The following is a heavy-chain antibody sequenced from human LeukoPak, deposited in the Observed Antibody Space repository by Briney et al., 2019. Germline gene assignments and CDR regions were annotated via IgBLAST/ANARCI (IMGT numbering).Heavy chain of an antibody. CDR3: ARDPTEGFEELLSPPDY. J-gene: IGHJ4*02. V-gene: IGHV3-20*04. Sequence: PGGSLRLSCAASGFTFSSYDIHWVRQAPGKGLEWVSGVTWNGGRTGYADSVKGRFTISRDSAKKSLYLQMNSLRAEDTALYYCARDPTEGFEELLSPPDYWGQGTLVTVSS. CDR2: VTWNGGRT. CDR1: GFTFSSYD. D-gene: IGHD3-10*01.